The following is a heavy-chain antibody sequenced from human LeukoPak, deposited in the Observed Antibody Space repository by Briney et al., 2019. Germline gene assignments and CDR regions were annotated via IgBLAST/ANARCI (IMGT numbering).Heavy chain of an antibody. Sequence: GGSLRLSCAASGFTFSSYSMNWVRQAPGKGLEWVSYISSSSSTIYYAGSVKGRFTISRDNAKNSLYLQMNSLRAEGTAVYYCARGGRKAVAGTPNWFDPWGQGTPVTVSS. CDR3: ARGGRKAVAGTPNWFDP. J-gene: IGHJ5*02. CDR1: GFTFSSYS. D-gene: IGHD6-19*01. CDR2: ISSSSSTI. V-gene: IGHV3-48*01.